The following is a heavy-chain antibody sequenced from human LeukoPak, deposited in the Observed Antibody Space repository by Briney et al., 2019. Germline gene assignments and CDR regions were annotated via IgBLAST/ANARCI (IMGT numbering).Heavy chain of an antibody. V-gene: IGHV1-69*06. CDR1: GGTFSSYA. J-gene: IGHJ5*02. Sequence: SVKVSCKASGGTFSSYAISWVRQAPGQGLEWMGGIIPIFGTANCAQKFQGRVTITADKSTSTAYMELSSLRSEDTAVYYCASFDWNDLNWFDPWGQGTLVTVSS. CDR2: IIPIFGTA. CDR3: ASFDWNDLNWFDP. D-gene: IGHD1-1*01.